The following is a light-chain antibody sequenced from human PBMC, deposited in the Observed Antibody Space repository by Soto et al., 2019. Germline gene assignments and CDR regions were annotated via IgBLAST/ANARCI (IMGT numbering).Light chain of an antibody. CDR1: QSVSSY. J-gene: IGKJ4*01. CDR3: QQRSDWPST. CDR2: DAS. Sequence: EIVLTQSPATLSLSPGERATLSCRASQSVSSYLAWYQQKPGQAPRLLIYDASNRATGIPARFSGSGSGTDFTLTISSLEPDDFAVYYCQQRSDWPSTSGVGTKVQIK. V-gene: IGKV3-11*01.